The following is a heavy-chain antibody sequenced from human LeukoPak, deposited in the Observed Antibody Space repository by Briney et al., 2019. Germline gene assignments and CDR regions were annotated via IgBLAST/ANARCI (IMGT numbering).Heavy chain of an antibody. CDR1: GVSISSYY. V-gene: IGHV4-4*07. CDR2: IYTSGST. J-gene: IGHJ5*02. CDR3: SRDAIVVVPAAIRGTYWFDP. Sequence: PSETLSLTCTVSGVSISSYYWSWIRQPAAKGLEWIGRIYTSGSTNYNPSLKSRVTMSVDTSKNQFSLKLSSVTAADTAVYYCSRDAIVVVPAAIRGTYWFDPWGQGTLVTVSS. D-gene: IGHD2-2*02.